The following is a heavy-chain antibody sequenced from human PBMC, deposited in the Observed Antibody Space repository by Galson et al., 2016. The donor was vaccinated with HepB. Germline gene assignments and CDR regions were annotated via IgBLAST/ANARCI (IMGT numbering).Heavy chain of an antibody. CDR1: GFTFSTYA. J-gene: IGHJ6*02. CDR2: ISYDGNHQ. Sequence: SLRLSCAASGFTFSTYAMHWVRQAPGKGLEWVAAISYDGNHQSYVDSVKGRFTISRDNSKHILYLQINKLRGEDTGENYCAKDRGLGDPHFYGIDVWGHGTTVIVSS. CDR3: AKDRGLGDPHFYGIDV. V-gene: IGHV3-30*18. D-gene: IGHD3-3*02.